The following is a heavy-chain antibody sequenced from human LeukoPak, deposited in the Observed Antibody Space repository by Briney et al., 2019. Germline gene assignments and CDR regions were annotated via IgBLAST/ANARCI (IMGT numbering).Heavy chain of an antibody. CDR2: ISPYNGYT. CDR3: ARGQTNRLLWIGESLSNINPFDY. J-gene: IGHJ4*02. Sequence: ASVKVSCKASGYIFTDYAITWVRQAPGQGLEWMGWISPYNGYTQNSQKFQGRVTMTTDTSTSTAYMELRSLRSDDTAVYYCARGQTNRLLWIGESLSNINPFDYWGQGTLVTVSS. V-gene: IGHV1-18*01. D-gene: IGHD3-10*01. CDR1: GYIFTDYA.